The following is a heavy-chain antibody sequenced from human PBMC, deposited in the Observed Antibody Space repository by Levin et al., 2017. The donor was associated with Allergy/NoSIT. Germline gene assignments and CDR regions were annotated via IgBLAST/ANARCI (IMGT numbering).Heavy chain of an antibody. Sequence: GGSLRLSCAASGLTFSSYAVNWVRRAPGKGLEWVSVISGSGGSTFYADSVKGRFTLSREPSKNTVFLQMHSLRVEDTAIYYCAKDSLHEEVSANFWYFDLWGRGTLVTVSS. D-gene: IGHD2-15*01. CDR1: GLTFSSYA. CDR3: AKDSLHEEVSANFWYFDL. J-gene: IGHJ2*01. V-gene: IGHV3-23*01. CDR2: ISGSGGST.